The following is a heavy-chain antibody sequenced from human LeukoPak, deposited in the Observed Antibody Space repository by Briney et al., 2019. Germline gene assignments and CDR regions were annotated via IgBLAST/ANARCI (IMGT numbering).Heavy chain of an antibody. D-gene: IGHD2-2*02. CDR1: GGSISSHS. V-gene: IGHV4-59*11. Sequence: SETLSLTCTVSGGSISSHSWSWIRQPPGKGLEWIGYIYYSGSTNYNPSLKSRVTISVDTSKNQFSLKLSSVTAADTAVYYCARVVPAAISRADAFDIWGQGTMVTVSS. CDR3: ARVVPAAISRADAFDI. CDR2: IYYSGST. J-gene: IGHJ3*02.